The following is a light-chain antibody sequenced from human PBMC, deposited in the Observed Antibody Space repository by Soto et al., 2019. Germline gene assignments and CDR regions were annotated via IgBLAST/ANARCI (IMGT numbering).Light chain of an antibody. CDR3: QQYSTYTPRT. CDR2: KAS. V-gene: IGKV1-5*03. J-gene: IGKJ1*01. Sequence: DIQMTQSPSTLSASVGDRVTITCRASQSISSWLAWYQQEPGKAPKLLIYKASSLESGVPSRLSGSGSGTEFTLTISSLQPDDFATYYCQQYSTYTPRTFGQGTKVDI. CDR1: QSISSW.